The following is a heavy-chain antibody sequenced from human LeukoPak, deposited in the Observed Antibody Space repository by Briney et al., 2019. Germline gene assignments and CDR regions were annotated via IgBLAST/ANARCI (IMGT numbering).Heavy chain of an antibody. CDR3: ARPLSGGWSDP. CDR2: IYTSGST. Sequence: SETLSLTCTVSGGSISSYYWSWIRQPPGKGLEWIGYIYTSGSTNYNPSLKSPVTISVDTSKNQFSLKLSSVTAADTAVYYCARPLSGGWSDPWGQGTLVTVSS. CDR1: GGSISSYY. D-gene: IGHD3-10*01. J-gene: IGHJ5*02. V-gene: IGHV4-4*09.